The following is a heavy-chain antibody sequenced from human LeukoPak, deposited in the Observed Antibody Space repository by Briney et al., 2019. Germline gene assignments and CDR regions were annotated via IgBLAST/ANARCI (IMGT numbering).Heavy chain of an antibody. CDR3: ARDLAGPPQEAFDI. CDR1: GFTFNAYW. V-gene: IGHV3-7*01. CDR2: IKPDGSEK. Sequence: GGSLRLSCSASGFTFNAYWMSWVRQAPGKGLEWVANIKPDGSEKYYLDSVKGRFTISRDNAKNSLYLQMNSLRAEDTAVYYCARDLAGPPQEAFDIWGQGTVVTVSS. J-gene: IGHJ3*02.